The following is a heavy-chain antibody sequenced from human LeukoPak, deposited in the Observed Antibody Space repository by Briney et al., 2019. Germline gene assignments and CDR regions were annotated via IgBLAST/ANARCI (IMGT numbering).Heavy chain of an antibody. CDR3: AKDNDYDGTFCDY. D-gene: IGHD3-22*01. CDR2: INWDGSLT. CDR1: GFTFSNYA. J-gene: IGHJ4*02. V-gene: IGHV3-43D*03. Sequence: GESLRLSCAASGFTFSNYAMHWVRQAPGKGLEWVSLINWDGSLTNYADSVKGRFTVSRDNSKNSLYLQMNSLRPEDTALYYCAKDNDYDGTFCDYWGQGTLVTVSS.